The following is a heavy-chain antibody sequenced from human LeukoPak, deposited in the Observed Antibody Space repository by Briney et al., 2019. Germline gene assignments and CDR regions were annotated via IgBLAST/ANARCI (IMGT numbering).Heavy chain of an antibody. CDR3: ARGYDFWSGDRFDP. CDR2: INHSGST. CDR1: GGSFSGYY. V-gene: IGHV4-34*01. Sequence: SETLSLTCAVYGGSFSGYYWSWIRQPPEKGLEWIGEINHSGSTNYNPSLKSRVTISVDTSKNQFSLKLSSVTAADTAVYYCARGYDFWSGDRFDPWGQGTLVTVSS. D-gene: IGHD3-3*01. J-gene: IGHJ5*02.